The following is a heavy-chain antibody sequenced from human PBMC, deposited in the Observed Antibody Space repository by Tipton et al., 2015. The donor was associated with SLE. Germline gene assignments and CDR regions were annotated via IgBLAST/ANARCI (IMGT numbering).Heavy chain of an antibody. J-gene: IGHJ4*02. V-gene: IGHV3-30*02. CDR1: GFTFSSYS. CDR2: IRYDGSNK. D-gene: IGHD3-3*01. Sequence: SLRLSCAASGFTFSSYSMNWVRQAPGKGLEWVAFIRYDGSNKYYADSVKGRFTISRDNSKNTLYLQMNSLRAEDTAVYYCAKDEMTGDFWRGLFYWGQGTLVTVSS. CDR3: AKDEMTGDFWRGLFY.